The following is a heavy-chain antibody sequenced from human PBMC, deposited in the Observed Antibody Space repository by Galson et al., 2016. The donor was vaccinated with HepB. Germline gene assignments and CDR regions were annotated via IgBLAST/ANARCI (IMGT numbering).Heavy chain of an antibody. CDR3: AKEGGRRLTMVQGVLEPFDF. Sequence: SLRLSCAGSGFIFRTYAMNWVRQAPGEGLEWVSSIRGSGGGIDYADSVKGRFTISRDNSKNTLYLQMSSLRAEDTAVYYCAKEGGRRLTMVQGVLEPFDFWGQGTVVTVSS. CDR2: IRGSGGGI. V-gene: IGHV3-23*01. D-gene: IGHD3-10*01. CDR1: GFIFRTYA. J-gene: IGHJ3*01.